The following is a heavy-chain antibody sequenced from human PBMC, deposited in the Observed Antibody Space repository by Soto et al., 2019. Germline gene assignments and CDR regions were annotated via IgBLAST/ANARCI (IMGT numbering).Heavy chain of an antibody. CDR2: ISSSSSYI. CDR1: GFTFSSYS. J-gene: IGHJ3*02. Sequence: GGSLRLSCAASGFTFSSYSMNWVRQAPGKGLEWVSSISSSSSYIYYADSVKGRFTISRDNAKNSLYLQMNSLRAEDTAEYYCAIYSSGWYSLDDAFDIWGQGTMVTVSS. V-gene: IGHV3-21*01. D-gene: IGHD6-19*01. CDR3: AIYSSGWYSLDDAFDI.